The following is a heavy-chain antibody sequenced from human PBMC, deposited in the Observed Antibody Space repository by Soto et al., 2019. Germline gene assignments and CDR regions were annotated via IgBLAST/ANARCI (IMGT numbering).Heavy chain of an antibody. J-gene: IGHJ4*02. Sequence: QVQLVQSGAEMKKPGSSVKVSCQSSGGTFNTYAMNWVRQAPGQGPEWMGDISPMFGAANYAPKFQGRVTITADEPTGTSYMQLSSLTAEDTALYFCAREVQVHTPAFVYWGQGTLVTVS. CDR1: GGTFNTYA. D-gene: IGHD3-10*01. CDR2: ISPMFGAA. CDR3: AREVQVHTPAFVY. V-gene: IGHV1-69*19.